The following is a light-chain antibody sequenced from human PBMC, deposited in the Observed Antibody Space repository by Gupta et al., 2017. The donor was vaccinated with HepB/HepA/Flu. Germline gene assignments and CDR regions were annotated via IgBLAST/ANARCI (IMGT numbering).Light chain of an antibody. V-gene: IGLV2-14*03. Sequence: QSALPQPASVSGSPGQSITISCTETSSDVGSYNYVSWYQQHPGKAPELIIYDVTNRPSGVSYRFSGSKSGNTASLTISGLQAEDEADYYCSSYTSSTTLVFGGGTKLTVL. CDR3: SSYTSSTTLV. J-gene: IGLJ2*01. CDR2: DVT. CDR1: SSDVGSYNY.